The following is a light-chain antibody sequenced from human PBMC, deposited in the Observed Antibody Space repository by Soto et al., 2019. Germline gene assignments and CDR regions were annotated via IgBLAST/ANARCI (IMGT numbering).Light chain of an antibody. CDR3: MQAQQTPQLS. J-gene: IGKJ4*01. V-gene: IGKV2-28*01. CDR2: LGS. CDR1: QSLLHSNGYNY. Sequence: DIVMTQSPLYLPVTPGEPASISCRSSQSLLHSNGYNYLDWYLQKPGQSPQLLIYLGSNRASGVPDRFSGSGSGTDFTLKISRVEAEDVGVYYCMQAQQTPQLSFGGGTKVEIK.